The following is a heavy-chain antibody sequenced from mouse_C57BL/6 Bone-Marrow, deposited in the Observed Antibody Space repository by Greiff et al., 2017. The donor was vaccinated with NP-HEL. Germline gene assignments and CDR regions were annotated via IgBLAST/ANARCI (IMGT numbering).Heavy chain of an antibody. Sequence: VQLQQSGAELVRPGASVKLSCTASGFNIKDDYIHWVKQRPEQGLEWIGWIDPENGDTEYASKFQGKATITADTSSNTAYLQLSSLTSEDTAVYYCTTYMVTTDYFDYWGQGTTLTVSS. CDR2: IDPENGDT. CDR1: GFNIKDDY. J-gene: IGHJ2*01. V-gene: IGHV14-4*01. D-gene: IGHD2-2*01. CDR3: TTYMVTTDYFDY.